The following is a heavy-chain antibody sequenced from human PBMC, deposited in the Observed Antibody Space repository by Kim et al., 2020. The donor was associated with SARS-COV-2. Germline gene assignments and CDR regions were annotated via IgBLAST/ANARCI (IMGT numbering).Heavy chain of an antibody. D-gene: IGHD3-16*02. V-gene: IGHV4-39*01. CDR2: IYYSGST. J-gene: IGHJ6*02. CDR1: GGSISSSSYF. Sequence: ETLSLTCTVSGGSISSSSYFWGWIRQPPGKELEWIGSIYYSGSTYYNPSLRSRVTISVDTSKNQFSLKLSSVTAADTAVYYCVRYDYVWGTYRYYYGMDVWGQGTTVTVSS. CDR3: VRYDYVWGTYRYYYGMDV.